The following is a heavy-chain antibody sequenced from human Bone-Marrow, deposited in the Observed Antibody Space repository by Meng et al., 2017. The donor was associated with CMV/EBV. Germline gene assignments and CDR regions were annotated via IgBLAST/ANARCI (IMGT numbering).Heavy chain of an antibody. CDR1: GGSIKNPNYY. D-gene: IGHD6-13*01. V-gene: IGHV4-31*03. Sequence: SETLSLTCTVSGGSIKNPNYYWSWNRQRPGKGLEWLGYIYYTGTYYNPSLTSRIVISLDSSNNRYSLTLRSVTAADTAVYYCATGGIAALDYWGQGTLVTVSS. CDR3: ATGGIAALDY. CDR2: IYYTGT. J-gene: IGHJ4*02.